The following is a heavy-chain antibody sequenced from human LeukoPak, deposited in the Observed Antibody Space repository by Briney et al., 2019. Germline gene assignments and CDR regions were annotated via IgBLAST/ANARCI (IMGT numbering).Heavy chain of an antibody. CDR1: GGSISSYNYY. D-gene: IGHD6-6*01. V-gene: IGHV4-39*07. Sequence: SPSETLSLTCTVSGGSISSYNYYWSWIRQPPGKGLEWIGSIYYSGSTYYNSSLKSRVTISVDTSKNQFSLKLSSVTAADTAVYYCARVGSSRAAQDYWGQGTLVTVSS. J-gene: IGHJ4*02. CDR2: IYYSGST. CDR3: ARVGSSRAAQDY.